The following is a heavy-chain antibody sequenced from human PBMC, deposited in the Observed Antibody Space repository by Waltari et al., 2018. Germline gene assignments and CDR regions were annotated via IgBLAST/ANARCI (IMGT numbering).Heavy chain of an antibody. CDR2: ISGSGGST. V-gene: IGHV3-23*01. CDR1: GFTFSSYA. Sequence: EVQLLESGGGLVQPGGSLRLSCAASGFTFSSYAMSWVRQAPGRGLEWVSAISGSGGSTYYADSVKGRFTISRDNSKNTLYLQMNSLRAEDTAVYYCAKAPRSVDTAMVLSPYYWGQGTLVTVSS. CDR3: AKAPRSVDTAMVLSPYY. D-gene: IGHD5-18*01. J-gene: IGHJ4*02.